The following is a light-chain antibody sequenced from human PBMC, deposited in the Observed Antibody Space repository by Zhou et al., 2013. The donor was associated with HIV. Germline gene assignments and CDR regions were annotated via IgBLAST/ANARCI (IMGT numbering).Light chain of an antibody. CDR3: QQYNTWPRT. CDR1: QSVSSN. CDR2: GAS. Sequence: EIVMTQSPATLSVSPGERATLSCRASQSVSSNLAWYLQKPGQAPRLLIYGASTRATGIPARFSGSGSGTEFTLTISSLQSRSILLVYYCQQYNTWPRTFGLGPSGY. J-gene: IGKJ3*01. V-gene: IGKV3-15*01.